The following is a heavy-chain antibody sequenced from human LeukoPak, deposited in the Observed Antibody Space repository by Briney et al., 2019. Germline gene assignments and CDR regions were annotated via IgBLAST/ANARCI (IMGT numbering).Heavy chain of an antibody. CDR2: ISYDGSKK. D-gene: IGHD6-13*01. Sequence: GGSLRLSCAASGFTFSTYSMHWVRQAPGKGLEWVAIISYDGSKKYYADSVKGRFTISRDNAKNSLYLQMNSLRAEDTAVYYCARGGYSSSWSLYYYYYMDVWGKGTTVTVSS. V-gene: IGHV3-30*04. CDR3: ARGGYSSSWSLYYYYYMDV. J-gene: IGHJ6*03. CDR1: GFTFSTYS.